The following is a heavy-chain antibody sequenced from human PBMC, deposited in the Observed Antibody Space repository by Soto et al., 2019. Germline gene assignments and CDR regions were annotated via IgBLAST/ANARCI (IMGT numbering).Heavy chain of an antibody. Sequence: SETLSLTCTVSGGAINSYYWTWIRQPAGKGLEWIGRIYSSGSTKYNPSLQSRVTMSLDTSKNQFSLRLTSVTAADTAVYYCARGQRFSDWFDPWGQGTLVTGSS. D-gene: IGHD3-3*01. V-gene: IGHV4-4*07. CDR2: IYSSGST. J-gene: IGHJ5*02. CDR1: GGAINSYY. CDR3: ARGQRFSDWFDP.